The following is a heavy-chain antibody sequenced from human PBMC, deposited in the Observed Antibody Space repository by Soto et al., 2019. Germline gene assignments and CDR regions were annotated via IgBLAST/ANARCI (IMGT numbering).Heavy chain of an antibody. V-gene: IGHV3-30*18. CDR2: ISYDGSNK. J-gene: IGHJ5*02. CDR1: GFTFSNYG. D-gene: IGHD6-19*01. Sequence: QVQLVESGGGVVQPGRSLRLSCAASGFTFSNYGMHWVRQAPGKGLEWVAFISYDGSNKYYADSVKGRFTISRDSSKNTLYLQLNSLRTEDTAVYSCAKDPAPSSDMAVAGRGWFDPWGQGTLVTVSS. CDR3: AKDPAPSSDMAVAGRGWFDP.